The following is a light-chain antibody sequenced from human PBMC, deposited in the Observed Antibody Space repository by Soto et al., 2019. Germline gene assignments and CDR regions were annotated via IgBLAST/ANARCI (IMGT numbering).Light chain of an antibody. J-gene: IGKJ4*02. CDR3: QQYHSCPA. Sequence: EIVMTQSPATLSVSLGERVTLSCRASQSVFSSLAWYQQKPGQAPRLLIYGAATRPIGIPARFSGSGSGTEFTLTISSQQSEDFAVYYCQQYHSCPAFGRGTRVEIK. CDR2: GAA. CDR1: QSVFSS. V-gene: IGKV3-15*01.